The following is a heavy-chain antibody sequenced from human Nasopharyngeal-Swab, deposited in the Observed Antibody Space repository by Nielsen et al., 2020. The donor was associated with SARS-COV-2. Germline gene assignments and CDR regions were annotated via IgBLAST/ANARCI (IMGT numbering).Heavy chain of an antibody. CDR1: GFTFSSYA. D-gene: IGHD1-26*01. CDR3: AKGSLGIVEAMGRLDY. Sequence: GGSLRLSCAASGFTFSSYAMSWVRQAPGKGLGRVSVISGSCGCTYYADSVKGRFIISRVKAENTLYLQMNSLRAEDAAVYYWAKGSLGIVEAMGRLDYWGQGTLVTVSS. CDR2: ISGSCGCT. J-gene: IGHJ4*02. V-gene: IGHV3-23*01.